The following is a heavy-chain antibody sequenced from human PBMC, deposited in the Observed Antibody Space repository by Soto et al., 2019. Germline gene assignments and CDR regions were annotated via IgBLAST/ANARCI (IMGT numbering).Heavy chain of an antibody. V-gene: IGHV4-34*01. CDR1: GGSFVGSR. CDR3: ARGLILWFGELSRRGGYYYYMDV. D-gene: IGHD3-10*01. Sequence: QVQLQQWGAGLLKPSETLSLTCAVYGGSFVGSRWAGSRRTPGRGFGWIGGINDSGDINYNPSLKSRVTILVDSPKKQISLRLSSVTAADTAVYYCARGLILWFGELSRRGGYYYYMDVWGKGTTVTVSS. CDR2: INDSGDI. J-gene: IGHJ6*03.